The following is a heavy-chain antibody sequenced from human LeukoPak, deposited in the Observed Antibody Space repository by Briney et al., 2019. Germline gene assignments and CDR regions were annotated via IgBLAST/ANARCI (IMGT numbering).Heavy chain of an antibody. CDR1: GGSFSGYY. CDR2: INHSGST. J-gene: IGHJ5*02. CDR3: ARSNPIAAAVCPWFDP. Sequence: KTSETLSLTCAVYGGSFSGYYWSWIRQPPGKGLEWIGEINHSGSTNYNPSLKSRVTISVDTSKNQFSLKLSSVTAADTAVYYCARSNPIAAAVCPWFDPWGQGTLVTVSS. V-gene: IGHV4-34*01. D-gene: IGHD6-13*01.